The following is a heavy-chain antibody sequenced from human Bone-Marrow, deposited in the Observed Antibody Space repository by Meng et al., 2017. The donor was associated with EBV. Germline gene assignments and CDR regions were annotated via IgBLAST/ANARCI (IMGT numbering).Heavy chain of an antibody. CDR1: GASVSSGSYY. V-gene: IGHV4-61*01. CDR3: ASTSGNLIYSDY. J-gene: IGHJ4*02. D-gene: IGHD1-26*01. Sequence: QGHRRELGPGLVKPSETLSLTCTVSGASVSSGSYYWNWIRQPPGKGLEWIGYIYYNGNTNYNPSLKSRVTISVDTSKNQFSLKLSSVTAADTAVYYCASTSGNLIYSDYWGQGTLVTVSS. CDR2: IYYNGNT.